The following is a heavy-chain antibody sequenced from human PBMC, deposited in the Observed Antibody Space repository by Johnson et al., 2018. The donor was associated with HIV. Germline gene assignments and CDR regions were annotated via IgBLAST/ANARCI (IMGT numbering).Heavy chain of an antibody. V-gene: IGHV3-72*01. CDR2: SRNKATSYTT. CDR3: AKDD. Sequence: VQLVESGGGVLRPGGSLRLSCAASGFTFDDYGMSWVRQAPGKGLEWVGRSRNKATSYTTEYAASVKGRCTLSRDDSKNSLYLQMNSLRAEDTAVYYCAKDDRGQGTVVTVSS. CDR1: GFTFDDYG. J-gene: IGHJ3*01.